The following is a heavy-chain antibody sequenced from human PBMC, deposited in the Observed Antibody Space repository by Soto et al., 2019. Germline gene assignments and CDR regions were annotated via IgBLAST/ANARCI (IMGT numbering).Heavy chain of an antibody. J-gene: IGHJ4*02. CDR3: NRCSEYDFWSGYL. V-gene: IGHV1-69*06. CDR2: IVPMFGKS. CDR1: GGTSTRYA. Sequence: QERLVQSGAEVRKPGSSVKVSCKVTGGTSTRYAINWVRQAPGQGLEWMGGIVPMFGKSKYAQKFQGRVTITADTSTNRAYMELRSLRSEDTAVYYCNRCSEYDFWSGYLWGQGTLVSVSS. D-gene: IGHD3-3*01.